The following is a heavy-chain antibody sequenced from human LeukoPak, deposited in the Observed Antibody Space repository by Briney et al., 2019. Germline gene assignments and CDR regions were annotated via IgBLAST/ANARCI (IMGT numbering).Heavy chain of an antibody. CDR1: GYTLTGYY. D-gene: IGHD6-19*01. CDR3: ARVHSSGWYFFDY. V-gene: IGHV1-2*02. CDR2: INPNSGGT. Sequence: DSVKVSCKASGYTLTGYYMHWVRQAPGQGLEWMGWINPNSGGTNYAQKFQGRVTMTRDTSISTAYMELSRLRSDDTAVYYCARVHSSGWYFFDYWGQGTLVTVSS. J-gene: IGHJ4*02.